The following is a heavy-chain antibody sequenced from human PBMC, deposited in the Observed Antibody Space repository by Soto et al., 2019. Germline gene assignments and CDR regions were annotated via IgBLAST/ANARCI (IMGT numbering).Heavy chain of an antibody. CDR2: IYWDDDK. J-gene: IGHJ3*02. CDR3: ARGTYYYDSSGYPPPHDAFDI. Sequence: QITLKESGPTLVKPTQTLTLTCTFSGFSLSTSGVGVGWIRQPPGKALEWLALIYWDDDKRYSPSLKSRLTNPKATSKNQVVLTMTNIDPVETATYYCARGTYYYDSSGYPPPHDAFDIWGQGTMVTVSS. V-gene: IGHV2-5*02. D-gene: IGHD3-22*01. CDR1: GFSLSTSGVG.